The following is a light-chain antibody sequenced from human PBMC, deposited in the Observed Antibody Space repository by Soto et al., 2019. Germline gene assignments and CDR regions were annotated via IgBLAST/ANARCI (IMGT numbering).Light chain of an antibody. CDR3: QQYNSFWT. CDR1: QSISTW. V-gene: IGKV1-5*01. J-gene: IGKJ1*01. Sequence: DIQMTQSPSTLSASVGDRVTITCRASQSISTWLAWYQQKPGKAPKLLIYDAFYLERGVPSRFSGSGSGTEFTLTISSLQPDDLATYHCQQYNSFWTFGQGTKVEI. CDR2: DAF.